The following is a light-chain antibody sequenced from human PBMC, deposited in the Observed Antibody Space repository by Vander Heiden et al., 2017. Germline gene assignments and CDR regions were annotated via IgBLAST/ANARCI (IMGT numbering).Light chain of an antibody. CDR2: AAS. V-gene: IGKV1-9*01. J-gene: IGKJ4*01. CDR1: QGISSY. Sequence: DIQLTQSPSFLSASVGDRVTITCRASQGISSYLAWYQQKPGKAPKLLIYAASTLQSGVPSRFSGSGSGTEFTLTISSLQPEDFATYYCQQLNSYPPPFGGETKVEIK. CDR3: QQLNSYPPP.